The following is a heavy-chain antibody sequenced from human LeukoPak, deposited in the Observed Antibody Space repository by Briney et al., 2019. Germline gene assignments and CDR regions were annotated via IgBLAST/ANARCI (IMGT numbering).Heavy chain of an antibody. V-gene: IGHV1-46*01. D-gene: IGHD3-10*01. Sequence: ASVKVSCKASGYTFTSYYMHWVRQAPGQGLEWMGIINPSGGSTSYAQKFQGRVTMTRDTSTSTVYMELSSLRSEDTAVYYCAREGRSDTAFITMVRGVNIGIDYWGQGTLVTVSS. CDR3: AREGRSDTAFITMVRGVNIGIDY. CDR2: INPSGGST. J-gene: IGHJ4*02. CDR1: GYTFTSYY.